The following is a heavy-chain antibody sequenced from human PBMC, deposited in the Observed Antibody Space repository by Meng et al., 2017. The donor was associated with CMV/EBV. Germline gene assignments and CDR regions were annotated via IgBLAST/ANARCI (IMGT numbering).Heavy chain of an antibody. CDR1: GFTFSSYG. D-gene: IGHD1-26*01. Sequence: GESLKISCAASGFTFSSYGMHWVRQAPGKGLGWVAFIRYDGSNKYYADSVKGRFTISRDNSKNTLYLQMNSRRAEDTAVYYCAKERGWEILGLFDYWGQGTLVTVSS. CDR3: AKERGWEILGLFDY. CDR2: IRYDGSNK. V-gene: IGHV3-30*02. J-gene: IGHJ4*02.